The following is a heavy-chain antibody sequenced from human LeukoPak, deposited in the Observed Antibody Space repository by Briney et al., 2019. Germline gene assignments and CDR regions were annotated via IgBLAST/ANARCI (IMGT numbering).Heavy chain of an antibody. Sequence: SETLSLTCTVSGGSISSYYWSWIRQPPGKGLEWIGYIYYSGSTNYNPSLKSPVTISVDTSKNQFSLKLSSVTAADTAVYYCARGFYGSGDSYYYGMDVWGQGTTVTVSS. CDR3: ARGFYGSGDSYYYGMDV. CDR1: GGSISSYY. D-gene: IGHD3-10*01. V-gene: IGHV4-59*08. J-gene: IGHJ6*02. CDR2: IYYSGST.